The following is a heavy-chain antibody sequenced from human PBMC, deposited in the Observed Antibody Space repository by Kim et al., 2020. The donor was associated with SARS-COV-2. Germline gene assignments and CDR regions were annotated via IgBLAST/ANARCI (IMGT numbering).Heavy chain of an antibody. J-gene: IGHJ4*02. CDR3: ARRDGYSSSWYHFDY. Sequence: PAFAGQVTISADKSISTAYLQWSSLKASDTAMYYCARRDGYSSSWYHFDYWGQGTLVTVSS. D-gene: IGHD6-13*01. V-gene: IGHV5-51*01.